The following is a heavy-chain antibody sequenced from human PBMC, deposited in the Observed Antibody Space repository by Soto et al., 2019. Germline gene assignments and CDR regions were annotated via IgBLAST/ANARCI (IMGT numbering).Heavy chain of an antibody. J-gene: IGHJ4*02. V-gene: IGHV1-18*01. D-gene: IGHD6-19*01. Sequence: QVQLVQSGAEVKKPGASVKVSCKASGYTFTSYGISWVRQAPGQGLEWMGWISAYNGNTKSAQKLQGRVTMTTDTSTSTGYMELRSLRSDVTAVYYCARDLAVGLVDYWGQGTLVTVSS. CDR1: GYTFTSYG. CDR2: ISAYNGNT. CDR3: ARDLAVGLVDY.